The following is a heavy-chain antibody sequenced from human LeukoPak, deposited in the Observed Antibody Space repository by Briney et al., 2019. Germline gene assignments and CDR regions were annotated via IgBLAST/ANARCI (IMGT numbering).Heavy chain of an antibody. CDR2: IYYSGST. CDR3: ARPLSVTFGGVIDPWFDP. D-gene: IGHD3-16*02. J-gene: IGHJ5*02. V-gene: IGHV4-39*01. Sequence: SETLSLTCTVSGGSISSSSYYWGWIRQPPGKGLEWIGSIYYSGSTYYNPSLKSRVTISVDTSKNQFSLKLSSVTAADTAVYYCARPLSVTFGGVIDPWFDPWGQGTLVTVSS. CDR1: GGSISSSSYY.